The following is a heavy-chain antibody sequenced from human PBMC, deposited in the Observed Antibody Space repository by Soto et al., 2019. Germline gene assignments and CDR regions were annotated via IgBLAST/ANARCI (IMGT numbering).Heavy chain of an antibody. CDR1: GGSISSGGYY. CDR3: SRGSVVAANLFDY. V-gene: IGHV4-31*01. Sequence: PSDTLSLTCTVSGGSISSGGYYWSWIRQHPGKGLEWIGYIYYSGSTYYNPSLKSLLTISMDTSKNQFSLKLTSVTAADTAVYYCSRGSVVAANLFDYWGQGTLVTVSS. D-gene: IGHD2-15*01. J-gene: IGHJ4*02. CDR2: IYYSGST.